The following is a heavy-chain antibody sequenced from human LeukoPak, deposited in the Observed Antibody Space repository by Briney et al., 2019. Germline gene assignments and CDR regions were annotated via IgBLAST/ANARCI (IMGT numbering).Heavy chain of an antibody. J-gene: IGHJ4*02. CDR1: GDSISGYY. CDR2: IFYTGST. Sequence: SETLSLTCSVFGDSISGYYWSWIRQPPGRRLEWIAWIFYTGSTNYNPSLKSRVSISVDTSKNHLSLKLSSVTAADTAVYYCARGNSGNYYHYFDYWGQGTLVTVSS. V-gene: IGHV4-59*08. CDR3: ARGNSGNYYHYFDY. D-gene: IGHD1-26*01.